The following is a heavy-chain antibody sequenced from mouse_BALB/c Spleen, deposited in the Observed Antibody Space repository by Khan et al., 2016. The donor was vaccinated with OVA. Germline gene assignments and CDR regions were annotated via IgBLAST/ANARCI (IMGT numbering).Heavy chain of an antibody. J-gene: IGHJ4*01. Sequence: QVRLQKPGPGWVAPSQSLSIKCPVQGFPLTAYAVSWIRQPPGKGLEWLGVIWAGGSKYYNQALKSRLSISKDNSRSQVSLNLNSLQTDDTARYYCARDPSYYAMDYWGQGTSVTVSS. CDR3: ARDPSYYAMDY. CDR2: IWAGGSK. V-gene: IGHV2-6-5*01. CDR1: GFPLTAYA.